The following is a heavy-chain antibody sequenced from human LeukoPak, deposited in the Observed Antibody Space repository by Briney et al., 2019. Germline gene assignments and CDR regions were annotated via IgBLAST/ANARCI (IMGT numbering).Heavy chain of an antibody. Sequence: GGSLRPSCAASGFTFSSYAMSWVRQAPGKGLEWVSAISGSGGSTYYADSVKGRFTISRDNSKNTLYLQMNSLRAEDTAVYYCAQAGTGYSSGWYSMGGYYYGMDVWGQGTTVTVSS. CDR3: AQAGTGYSSGWYSMGGYYYGMDV. V-gene: IGHV3-23*01. CDR1: GFTFSSYA. J-gene: IGHJ6*02. CDR2: ISGSGGST. D-gene: IGHD6-19*01.